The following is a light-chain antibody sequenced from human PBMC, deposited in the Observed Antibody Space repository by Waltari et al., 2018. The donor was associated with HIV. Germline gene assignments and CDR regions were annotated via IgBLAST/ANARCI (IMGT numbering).Light chain of an antibody. V-gene: IGKV1-39*01. CDR3: QQSFNSPLT. CDR1: QSISTY. J-gene: IGKJ4*01. CDR2: VAS. Sequence: DIQMTQSPSSLSASVGDRVTITCRASQSISTYINWYQHKPGKTPKVLIYVASNLQSGVPSRFSGSGSGTDFTLTISSLQPEDSATYYGQQSFNSPLTFGGGTKVEIK.